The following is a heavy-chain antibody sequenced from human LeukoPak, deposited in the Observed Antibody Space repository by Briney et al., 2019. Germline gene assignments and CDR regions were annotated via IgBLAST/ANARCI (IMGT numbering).Heavy chain of an antibody. J-gene: IGHJ4*02. CDR3: ARGSSDSGWGSYSGFIHDY. V-gene: IGHV1-24*01. CDR2: FDPEDGET. D-gene: IGHD3-10*01. CDR1: GYTLTELS. Sequence: ASVKVSCKVSGYTLTELSMHWVRQAPGKGLEWMGGFDPEDGETIYAQKFQGRVTMTRDMSTSTVYMEVSSLRSDDTAVYYCARGSSDSGWGSYSGFIHDYWGQGTLVTVSS.